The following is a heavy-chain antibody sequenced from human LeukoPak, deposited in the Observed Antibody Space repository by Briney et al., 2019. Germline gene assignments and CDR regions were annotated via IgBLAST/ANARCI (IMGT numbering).Heavy chain of an antibody. Sequence: LEWMGRIIPILGIANYAQKFQGRVTITADKSTSTAYMELSSLRSEDTAVYYCARVAAGIDYWGQGTLVTVSS. CDR3: ARVAAGIDY. CDR2: IIPILGIA. V-gene: IGHV1-69*04. D-gene: IGHD6-13*01. J-gene: IGHJ4*02.